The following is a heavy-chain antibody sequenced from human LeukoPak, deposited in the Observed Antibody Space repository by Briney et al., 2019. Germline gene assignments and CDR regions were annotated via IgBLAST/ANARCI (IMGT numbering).Heavy chain of an antibody. J-gene: IGHJ4*02. CDR3: SRRMAVAATFDY. D-gene: IGHD6-19*01. CDR2: ISPDNSDT. V-gene: IGHV1-2*02. Sequence: ASVKVSCKTSGYTFTGYYIHWVRQAPGQGLEWMGWISPDNSDTNYAQKFQGRVTMTRDTSISTAYMELSRLKYDDTAVYYCSRRMAVAATFDYWGQGTLVTVSS. CDR1: GYTFTGYY.